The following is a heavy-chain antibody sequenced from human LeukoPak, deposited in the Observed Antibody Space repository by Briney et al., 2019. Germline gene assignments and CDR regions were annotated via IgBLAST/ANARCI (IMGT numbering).Heavy chain of an antibody. CDR3: ASVDQHYYFMDV. CDR2: IYHSGST. J-gene: IGHJ6*03. V-gene: IGHV4-59*01. Sequence: SETLSLTCTVSGGSISSYYWSWIRQPPGKGLEWIGYIYHSGSTNYNPSLGSRVTISVDTSKNQLSLKLSSVTAADTAVYYCASVDQHYYFMDVWGKGTTVIVSS. D-gene: IGHD5-12*01. CDR1: GGSISSYY.